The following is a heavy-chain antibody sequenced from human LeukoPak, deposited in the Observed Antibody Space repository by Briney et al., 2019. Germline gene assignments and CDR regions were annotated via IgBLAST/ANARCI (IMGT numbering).Heavy chain of an antibody. V-gene: IGHV4-39*07. CDR2: IYYSGST. D-gene: IGHD4-17*01. Sequence: PSETLSLTCTVSGGSISSSSYFWGWSRQPPGKGLEWSGDIYYSGSTYYNPSLKSRVTISVDTSKNQFSLKLSSVTAADTAVYYCARELCYGDYHYFDYCGQGTLVTVSS. J-gene: IGHJ4*02. CDR3: ARELCYGDYHYFDY. CDR1: GGSISSSSYF.